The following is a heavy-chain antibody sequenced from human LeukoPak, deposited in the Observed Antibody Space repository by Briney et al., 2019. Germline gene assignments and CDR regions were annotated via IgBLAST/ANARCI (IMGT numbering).Heavy chain of an antibody. Sequence: PGGSLRLSCAASGFTFNSYEMNWVRQAPGKGLEWVSAISGSGGSTYYADSVKGRFTISRDNSKNTLYLQMNSLRAEDTAVYYCAKDASITMVRGVIIPFDHWGQGTLVTVSS. CDR2: ISGSGGST. CDR3: AKDASITMVRGVIIPFDH. V-gene: IGHV3-23*01. D-gene: IGHD3-10*01. J-gene: IGHJ4*02. CDR1: GFTFNSYE.